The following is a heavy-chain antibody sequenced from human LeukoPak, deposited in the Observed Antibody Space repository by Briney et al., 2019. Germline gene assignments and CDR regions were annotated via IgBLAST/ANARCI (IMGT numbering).Heavy chain of an antibody. J-gene: IGHJ6*02. CDR1: GGSISSGGYS. CDR3: ARARLINWYYYGMDV. V-gene: IGHV4-30-2*01. CDR2: IYHSGST. D-gene: IGHD1-1*01. Sequence: PSETLSLTCAVSGGSISSGGYSWSWIRQPPGKGLEWIGYIYHSGSTYYNPSLKSRVTISVDRSKNQFSLKLSSVTAADTAVYYCARARLINWYYYGMDVWGQGTTVTVSS.